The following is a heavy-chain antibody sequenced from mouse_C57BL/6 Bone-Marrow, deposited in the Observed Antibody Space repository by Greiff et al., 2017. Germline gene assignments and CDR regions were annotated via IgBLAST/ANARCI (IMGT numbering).Heavy chain of an antibody. Sequence: VQRVESGAELVRPGASVTLSCKASGYTFTDYEMHWVKQTPVHGLEWIGAIDPETGGTAYNQKFKGKAILTADKSSSTAYMELRSLTSEDSAIYYCARSVHLITTVVAADYWGQGTTLTVSS. J-gene: IGHJ2*01. D-gene: IGHD1-1*01. CDR2: IDPETGGT. CDR3: ARSVHLITTVVAADY. V-gene: IGHV1-15*01. CDR1: GYTFTDYE.